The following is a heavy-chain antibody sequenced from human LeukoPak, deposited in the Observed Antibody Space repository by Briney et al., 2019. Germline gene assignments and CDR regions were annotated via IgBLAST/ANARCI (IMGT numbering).Heavy chain of an antibody. CDR1: GYTCTVNY. D-gene: IGHD3-9*01. Sequence: ASVKLSCKSSGYTCTVNYMHWVRQAPGQGLEWMVWINPNSGGTNYAQKFQGRVTMTRDTSISTAYMELSRLRSDDTAVYYCARGPPDLRYFDWPVYYHYYYGMDVWGQGTTVTVSS. V-gene: IGHV1-2*02. J-gene: IGHJ6*02. CDR3: ARGPPDLRYFDWPVYYHYYYGMDV. CDR2: INPNSGGT.